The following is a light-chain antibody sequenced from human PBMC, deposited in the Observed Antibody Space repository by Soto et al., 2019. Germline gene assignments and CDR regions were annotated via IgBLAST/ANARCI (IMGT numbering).Light chain of an antibody. J-gene: IGKJ1*01. V-gene: IGKV2-28*01. Sequence: DVVLIQSPLSLPVTPGEPASIFCRSSHSLLHNNKFNYLDWYLQKPGQSPQLLIYLGSNRASGVPDRFSGSGSGTDFTLKISRVEAEDVGVYYCMQPLQSWTFGQGTKVDIK. CDR3: MQPLQSWT. CDR2: LGS. CDR1: HSLLHNNKFNY.